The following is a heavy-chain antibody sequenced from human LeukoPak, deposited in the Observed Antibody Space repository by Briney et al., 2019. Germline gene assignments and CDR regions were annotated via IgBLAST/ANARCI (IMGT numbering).Heavy chain of an antibody. CDR1: GYTFTSYG. V-gene: IGHV1-18*01. D-gene: IGHD6-19*01. CDR3: ARDSVAGDYYYYMDV. J-gene: IGHJ6*03. Sequence: ASVKVSCKASGYTFTSYGISWVRQAPGQGLEWIGWISAYNGNTNDAQKLQGRVTMNTDTSTSTAYMELRSLRSDDTAVYYCARDSVAGDYYYYMDVWGKGTTVTISS. CDR2: ISAYNGNT.